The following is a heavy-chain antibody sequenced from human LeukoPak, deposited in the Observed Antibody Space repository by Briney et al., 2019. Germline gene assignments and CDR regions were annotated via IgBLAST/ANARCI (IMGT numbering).Heavy chain of an antibody. CDR3: ARGQRDFWSGYYTGLNWFDP. CDR2: INHSGST. D-gene: IGHD3-3*01. CDR1: GGSFSGYY. V-gene: IGHV4-34*01. Sequence: KPSETLSLTCAVYGGSFSGYYWSWIRQPPGKGLERIGEINHSGSTNYNPSLKSRVTISVDTSKNQFSLKLSSVTAADTAVYYCARGQRDFWSGYYTGLNWFDPWGQGTLVTVSS. J-gene: IGHJ5*02.